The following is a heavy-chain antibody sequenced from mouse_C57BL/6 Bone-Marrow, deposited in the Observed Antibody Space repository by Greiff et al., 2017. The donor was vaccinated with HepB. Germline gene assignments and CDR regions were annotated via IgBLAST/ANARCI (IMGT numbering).Heavy chain of an antibody. CDR3: ASPPYGSSYGYAMDY. CDR2: IDPANGNT. V-gene: IGHV14-3*01. D-gene: IGHD1-1*01. CDR1: GFNIKNTY. J-gene: IGHJ4*01. Sequence: EVQLQQPVAELVRPGASVKLSCTASGFNIKNTYMHWVKQRPEQGLEWIGRIDPANGNTKYAPKFQGKATITADTSSNTAYLQLSSLTSEDTAIYYCASPPYGSSYGYAMDYWGQGTSVTVSS.